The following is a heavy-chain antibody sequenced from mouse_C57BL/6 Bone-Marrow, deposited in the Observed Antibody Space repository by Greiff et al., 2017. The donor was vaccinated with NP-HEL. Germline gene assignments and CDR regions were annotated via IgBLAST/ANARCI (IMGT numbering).Heavy chain of an antibody. V-gene: IGHV1-52*01. CDR1: GYTFPSYW. D-gene: IGHD1-1*01. CDR2: IDPSDSET. CDR3: ARWHDGSSYVGYYAMDY. J-gene: IGHJ4*01. Sequence: QVQLQQPGAELVRPGSSVKLSCKASGYTFPSYWMHWVKQRPIQGLEWIGNIDPSDSETHYNQKFKDKATLTVDKSSSTAYMQISSLTSEDSAVYYCARWHDGSSYVGYYAMDYWGQGTSVTVSS.